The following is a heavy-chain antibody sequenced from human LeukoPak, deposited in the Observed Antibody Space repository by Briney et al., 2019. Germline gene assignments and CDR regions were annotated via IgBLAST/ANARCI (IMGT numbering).Heavy chain of an antibody. CDR3: AIGSEGYYYYYGMDV. V-gene: IGHV1-8*01. J-gene: IGHJ6*02. CDR2: MNPNSGNT. CDR1: GYTFTSYD. Sequence: GASVKVSCKASGYTFTSYDINWVRQATGQGLEWMGWMNPNSGNTGYAQKFQGRVTMTRNTSISTAYMELSSLRSEDTAVYYCAIGSEGYYYYYGMDVWGQGTTVTVSS.